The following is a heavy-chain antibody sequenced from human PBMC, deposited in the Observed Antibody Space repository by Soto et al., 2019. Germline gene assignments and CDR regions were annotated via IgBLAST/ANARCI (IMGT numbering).Heavy chain of an antibody. Sequence: GGSLRLSCAASGFTFSDYYMSWIRQAPGKGLEWVSYISSSGSTIYYADSVKGRFTISRGNAKNSLYLQMNSLRAEDTAVYYCARSRVSSSRNWFDPWGQGTLVTVSS. D-gene: IGHD6-13*01. V-gene: IGHV3-11*01. J-gene: IGHJ5*02. CDR2: ISSSGSTI. CDR3: ARSRVSSSRNWFDP. CDR1: GFTFSDYY.